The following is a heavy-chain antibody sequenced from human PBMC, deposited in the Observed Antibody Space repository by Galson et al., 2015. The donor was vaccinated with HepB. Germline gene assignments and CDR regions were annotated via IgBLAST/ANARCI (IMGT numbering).Heavy chain of an antibody. J-gene: IGHJ6*02. CDR2: IYYSGST. D-gene: IGHD6-6*01. CDR3: ARLPTPAEYYDYGMDV. CDR1: GGSISSGDYY. Sequence: TLSLTCTVSGGSISSGDYYWSWIRQPPGMGLEWIGYIYYSGSTYYNPSLKSRVTISVDTSKNQFSLKLSSVTAADTAVYYCARLPTPAEYYDYGMDVWGPGTTVIVSS. V-gene: IGHV4-30-4*01.